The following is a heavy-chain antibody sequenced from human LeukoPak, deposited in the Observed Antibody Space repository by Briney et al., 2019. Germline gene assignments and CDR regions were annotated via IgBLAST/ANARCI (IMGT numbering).Heavy chain of an antibody. Sequence: SETLSLTCAVYGGSFSGYYWSWIRQPPGKGLEWMGEINHSGSTNYNPSLKSRVTISVDTSKNQFSLKLSSVTAADTAVYYCASRGCSSTSCYGRGHWFDPWGQGTLVTVSS. CDR2: INHSGST. J-gene: IGHJ5*02. V-gene: IGHV4-34*01. D-gene: IGHD2-2*01. CDR1: GGSFSGYY. CDR3: ASRGCSSTSCYGRGHWFDP.